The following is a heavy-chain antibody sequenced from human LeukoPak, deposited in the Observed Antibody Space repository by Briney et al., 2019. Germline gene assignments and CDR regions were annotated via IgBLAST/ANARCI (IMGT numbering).Heavy chain of an antibody. CDR3: ARVTGEGYFDY. D-gene: IGHD7-27*01. V-gene: IGHV4-59*01. CDR1: GGSISSYY. Sequence: SETLSLTCTVSGGSISSYYWSWIRQPLGKGLDWIGYIYYSGSTNYNPSLKSRVTISVDTSKNQFSLKLSSVTAADTAVYYCARVTGEGYFDYWGQGTLVTVSS. CDR2: IYYSGST. J-gene: IGHJ4*02.